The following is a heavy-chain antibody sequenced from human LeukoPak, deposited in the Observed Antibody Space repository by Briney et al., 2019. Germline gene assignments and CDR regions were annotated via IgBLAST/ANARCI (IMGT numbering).Heavy chain of an antibody. D-gene: IGHD2-2*02. CDR3: AGGVSGDIVVVPAAITKYYFDY. Sequence: SETLSLTCTVSGGSISSSSYYWGWIRQPPGKGLEWIGNIYYSGSTYYNPSLKSRVTISVDTSKNQFSLKLSSVTAADTAVYYCAGGVSGDIVVVPAAITKYYFDYWGQGTLVTVSS. V-gene: IGHV4-39*01. CDR2: IYYSGST. CDR1: GGSISSSSYY. J-gene: IGHJ4*02.